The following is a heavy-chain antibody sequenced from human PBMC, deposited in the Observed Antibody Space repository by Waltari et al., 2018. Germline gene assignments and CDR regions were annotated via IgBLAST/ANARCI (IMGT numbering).Heavy chain of an antibody. D-gene: IGHD6-19*01. CDR2: IGSSSSFM. CDR1: GFKFSDDA. J-gene: IGHJ6*02. Sequence: EVQLVESGGGLVTPGGSLRLSCAASGFKFSDDAMHWVRQAPGKGLEWVSSIGSSSSFMDYADSVRGRFTVSRDNAKNTLYLQMDTLRAEDTAVYYCAREGAEQWVVEDYGMDVWGQGTTVTVS. V-gene: IGHV3-21*02. CDR3: AREGAEQWVVEDYGMDV.